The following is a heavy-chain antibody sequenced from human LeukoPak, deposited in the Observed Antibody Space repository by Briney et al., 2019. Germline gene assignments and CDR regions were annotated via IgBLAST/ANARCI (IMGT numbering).Heavy chain of an antibody. CDR2: MNPNSGNT. CDR1: GYIFTSYD. V-gene: IGHV1-8*01. J-gene: IGHJ4*02. D-gene: IGHD3-16*01. CDR3: ARGRSVKRILNY. Sequence: ASVKVSCKASGYIFTSYDINWVRQATGQGLEWMGWMNPNSGNTGYAQKFQGRVTMTRNTSISTAYMELSSLRSEDTAVYFCARGRSVKRILNYRGQGTLVTVSS.